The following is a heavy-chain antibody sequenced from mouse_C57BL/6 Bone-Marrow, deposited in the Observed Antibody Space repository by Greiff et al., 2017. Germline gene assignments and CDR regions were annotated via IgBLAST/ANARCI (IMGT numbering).Heavy chain of an antibody. Sequence: VQLQQPGAELVRPGTSVKLSCKASGYTFTSYWMHWVKQRPGQGLEWIGVIDPSDSYTNYNQKFKGKATLTVDTSSSTAYMQLSSLTSEDSAVYSCARSPGFAYWGQGTLVTVSA. CDR2: IDPSDSYT. V-gene: IGHV1-59*01. CDR3: ARSPGFAY. CDR1: GYTFTSYW. J-gene: IGHJ3*01.